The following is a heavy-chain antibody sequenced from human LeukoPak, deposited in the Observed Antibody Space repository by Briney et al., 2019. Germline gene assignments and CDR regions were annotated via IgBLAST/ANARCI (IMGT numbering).Heavy chain of an antibody. Sequence: PSETLSLTCTVSGGSISSYYWSWIRQPAGKGLEWIGRIYTSGSTNYNPSLKSRVTISADTSKNQFSLKLSSVTAADTAVYYCARGDWATFFDYWGQGSLVTVSS. CDR1: GGSISSYY. V-gene: IGHV4-4*07. CDR2: IYTSGST. CDR3: ARGDWATFFDY. D-gene: IGHD3-9*01. J-gene: IGHJ4*02.